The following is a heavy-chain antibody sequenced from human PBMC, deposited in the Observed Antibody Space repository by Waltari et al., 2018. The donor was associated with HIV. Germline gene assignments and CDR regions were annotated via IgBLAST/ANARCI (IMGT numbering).Heavy chain of an antibody. D-gene: IGHD2-2*01. CDR1: GYFFNSSD. Sequence: QVLLVQSGAEVKRPGASMKISGTASGYFFNSSDIHWVGQASTPGLAWVGWVSPHTGRSDFAERVHGRVTMTANMSSNTAYLEMTSLTSDDTAVYYCARGAPSLDLNKFHHYAMDVWGQGTTIVVS. V-gene: IGHV1-8*01. CDR2: VSPHTGRS. CDR3: ARGAPSLDLNKFHHYAMDV. J-gene: IGHJ6*02.